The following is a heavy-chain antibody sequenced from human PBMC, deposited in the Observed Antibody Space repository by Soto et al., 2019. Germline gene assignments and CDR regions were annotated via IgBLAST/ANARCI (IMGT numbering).Heavy chain of an antibody. CDR2: IYSGGNT. D-gene: IGHD6-13*01. J-gene: IGHJ4*02. V-gene: IGHV3-53*01. Sequence: PXGSMQACWASPGFTLRNNYMKLVPQAPGKGLEWVSLIYSGGNTHYADYVKGRFTNSRDDSKNTLYLQMNSLRVEDTAVYYCARAPLGIAASGAGGWGQRTLVTVSS. CDR1: GFTLRNNY. CDR3: ARAPLGIAASGAGG.